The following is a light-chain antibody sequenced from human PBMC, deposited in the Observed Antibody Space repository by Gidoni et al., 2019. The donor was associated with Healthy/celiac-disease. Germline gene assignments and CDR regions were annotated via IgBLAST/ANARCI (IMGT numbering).Light chain of an antibody. CDR1: QSVSSY. Sequence: EIVLTQSPATLSLSPGERATLSCRASQSVSSYLAWYQQKPGQAPRLLIYDASNRATGIPARFSGSGSGTDFTLTISSLDPEDFAVYYCQQRSNRPQTFXQXTKVEIK. V-gene: IGKV3-11*01. J-gene: IGKJ1*01. CDR3: QQRSNRPQT. CDR2: DAS.